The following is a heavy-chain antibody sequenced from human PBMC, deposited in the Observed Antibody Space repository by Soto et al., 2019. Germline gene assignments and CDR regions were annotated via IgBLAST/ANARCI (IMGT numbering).Heavy chain of an antibody. CDR2: IYYSGST. V-gene: IGHV4-39*01. CDR1: GGSISSSSYY. Sequence: SETLSLTCTVSGGSISSSSYYGCWIRQPPGKGLEWIGSIYYSGSTYYNPSLKSRVTISVDTSKHQFSLKLSSVTAADTAVYYCASLLWFGEDGWGQGTTVTVSS. J-gene: IGHJ6*02. CDR3: ASLLWFGEDG. D-gene: IGHD3-10*01.